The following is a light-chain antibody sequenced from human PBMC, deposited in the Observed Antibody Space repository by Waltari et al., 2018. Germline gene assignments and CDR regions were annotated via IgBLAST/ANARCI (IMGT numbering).Light chain of an antibody. V-gene: IGLV2-23*02. J-gene: IGLJ1*01. CDR2: EVS. Sequence: QSALTQPASVSGSPGQSITISCTGSSSDVGSSNLVSWYLQHPGHTPKLIIYEVSKRPPGVSNSFSGSKSGNTASLTISGRQAEDEADYYCYSYAGGSVFGTGTKVTVL. CDR1: SSDVGSSNL. CDR3: YSYAGGSV.